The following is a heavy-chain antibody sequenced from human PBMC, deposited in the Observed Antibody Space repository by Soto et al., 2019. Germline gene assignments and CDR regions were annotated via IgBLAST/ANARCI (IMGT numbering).Heavy chain of an antibody. CDR1: GFTFSTYG. CDR3: AKDRVRHDFWSGPGADYYYYYGMDV. CDR2: VSYDASNK. V-gene: IGHV3-30*18. J-gene: IGHJ6*02. D-gene: IGHD3-3*01. Sequence: PGGSLRLSCAASGFTFSTYGMHWVRQAPGKGLEWVAVVSYDASNKYYPDSVKGRFTISRDNSKNTLYLQMDSLRAEDTAVYYCAKDRVRHDFWSGPGADYYYYYGMDVWGQGTTVTVSS.